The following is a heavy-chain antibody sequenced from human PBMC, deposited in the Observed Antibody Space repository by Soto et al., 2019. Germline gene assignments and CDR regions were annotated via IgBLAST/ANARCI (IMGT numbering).Heavy chain of an antibody. V-gene: IGHV3-21*01. J-gene: IGHJ6*02. Sequence: EVQLVESGGGLVKPGGSLRLSCAASGFPFSSYSMNWVRQAPGKGLAWVSSISSSSSYIYYADSVKGRFTISRDNAKNSLYLQMNSLRAEDTAVYYCARWGQQLADYYYYVMDVWGHGTTVTVSS. CDR1: GFPFSSYS. D-gene: IGHD6-13*01. CDR2: ISSSSSYI. CDR3: ARWGQQLADYYYYVMDV.